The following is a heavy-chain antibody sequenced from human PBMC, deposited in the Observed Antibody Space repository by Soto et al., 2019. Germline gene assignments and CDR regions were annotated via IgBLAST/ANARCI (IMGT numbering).Heavy chain of an antibody. CDR3: TALTGTTMALDY. J-gene: IGHJ4*02. V-gene: IGHV3-15*01. Sequence: PGGSLRLSCAASGFTFSNAWMNWVRQAPGKGLEWVGRIKTKSDGATTGYAAPVKGRFTISRDDSRNTLYLQMNSLKAEDTAVYYCTALTGTTMALDYWGQGTLVTVSS. CDR1: GFTFSNAW. CDR2: IKTKSDGATT. D-gene: IGHD1-7*01.